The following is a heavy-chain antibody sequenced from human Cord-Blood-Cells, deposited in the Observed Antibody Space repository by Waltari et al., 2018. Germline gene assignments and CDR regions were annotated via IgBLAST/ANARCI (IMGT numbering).Heavy chain of an antibody. Sequence: EVQLVESGGGLVKPGGSLRLSCAASGFTFSSYSMNWVRPAPGKGLGWVSSISSSSSYIYYADSVKGRFTISRDNAKNSLYLQMNSLRAEDTAVYYCARPYYDFWSGYYYFDYWGQGTLVTVSS. CDR2: ISSSSSYI. J-gene: IGHJ4*02. CDR3: ARPYYDFWSGYYYFDY. D-gene: IGHD3-3*01. V-gene: IGHV3-21*01. CDR1: GFTFSSYS.